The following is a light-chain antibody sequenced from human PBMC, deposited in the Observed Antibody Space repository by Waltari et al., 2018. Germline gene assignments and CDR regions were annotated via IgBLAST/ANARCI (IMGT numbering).Light chain of an antibody. CDR3: QQYNSYSLLT. CDR2: QAF. CDR1: QSISNW. J-gene: IGKJ4*01. Sequence: DIQMTQSPSTLSASVGDRIIITCRASQSISNWLAWYQQKPGKAPKLLLYQAFTLETGVPSRFSGSGSGTVFTLTISSLQPDDFATYYCQQYNSYSLLTFGGGTKVEIE. V-gene: IGKV1-5*03.